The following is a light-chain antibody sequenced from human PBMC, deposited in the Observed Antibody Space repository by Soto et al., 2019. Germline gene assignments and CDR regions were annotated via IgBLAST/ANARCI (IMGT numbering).Light chain of an antibody. CDR1: QDISNY. CDR2: DES. J-gene: IGKJ3*01. Sequence: DIQMTQSPSSLSASVGDRVTITCQASQDISNYLNWYQQKPGKAPKLLIYDESNLEIGVPSRFSGSGSGTDFTFTISSLQPEDIATYYCQQYDNLREFGPGTKVHIK. V-gene: IGKV1-33*01. CDR3: QQYDNLRE.